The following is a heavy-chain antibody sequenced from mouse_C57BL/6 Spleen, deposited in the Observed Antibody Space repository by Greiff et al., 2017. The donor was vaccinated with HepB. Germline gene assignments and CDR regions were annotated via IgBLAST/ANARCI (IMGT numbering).Heavy chain of an antibody. CDR1: GYAFSSSW. CDR2: IYPGDGDT. Sequence: QVQLKESGPELVKPGASVKISCKASGYAFSSSWMNWVKQRPGKGLEWIGRIYPGDGDTNYNGKFKGKATLTADKSSSTAYMQLSSLTSEDSAVYFWAYDLYWYFDVWGTGTTVTVSS. J-gene: IGHJ1*03. D-gene: IGHD2-3*01. V-gene: IGHV1-82*01. CDR3: AYDLYWYFDV.